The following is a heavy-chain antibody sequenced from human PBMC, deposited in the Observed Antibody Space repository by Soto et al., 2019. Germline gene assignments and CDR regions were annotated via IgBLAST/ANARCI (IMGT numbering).Heavy chain of an antibody. V-gene: IGHV4-59*08. CDR3: AGRYCSGGSCFLQTYYYYYMDV. D-gene: IGHD2-15*01. CDR1: GGSISSYY. J-gene: IGHJ6*03. CDR2: IYCSGST. Sequence: QVQLQESGPGLVKPSETLSLTCTVSGGSISSYYWSWIRQPPGKGLEWIGYIYCSGSTNYNPSLKSRVTISVDTSKNQFSLKLSSVTAADTAVYYCAGRYCSGGSCFLQTYYYYYMDVWGKGTTVTVSS.